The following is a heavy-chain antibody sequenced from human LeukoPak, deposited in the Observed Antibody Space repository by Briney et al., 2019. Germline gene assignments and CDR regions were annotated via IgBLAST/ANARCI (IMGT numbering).Heavy chain of an antibody. V-gene: IGHV3-30*02. CDR3: AKDGGVWFGESNDY. D-gene: IGHD3-10*01. Sequence: GGSLRLSCAASGFTFSSYGMHWVRQAPGKGLEWVAFIRYDGTNKYYADSVKGRFTISRDNFKNTLYLQMNSLRAEDTAVYYCAKDGGVWFGESNDYWGQGTLVTVSS. J-gene: IGHJ4*02. CDR2: IRYDGTNK. CDR1: GFTFSSYG.